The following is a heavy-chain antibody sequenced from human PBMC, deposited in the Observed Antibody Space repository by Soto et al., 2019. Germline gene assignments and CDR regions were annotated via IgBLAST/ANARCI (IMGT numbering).Heavy chain of an antibody. CDR2: MNPDSGVT. V-gene: IGHV1-2*02. CDR3: ARGGSMVTESYFDF. J-gene: IGHJ4*02. Sequence: ASVKVSCKTSGYSFCDFYIHWVRQAPGQGLEWMGWMNPDSGVTDLAQKFRGRVTLARDTSTNTAYMALDRLSSEDNGVYYCARGGSMVTESYFDFWGQGTLVTVSS. D-gene: IGHD2-21*02. CDR1: GYSFCDFY.